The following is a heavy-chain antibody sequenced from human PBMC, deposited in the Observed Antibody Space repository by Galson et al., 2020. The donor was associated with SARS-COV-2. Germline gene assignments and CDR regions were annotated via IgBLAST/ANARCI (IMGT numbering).Heavy chain of an antibody. J-gene: IGHJ4*02. Sequence: ASVKVSCKVSGYTLTELSMHWVRQAPGKGLEWMGGFDPEDGETIYAQKFQGRVTMTEDTSTDTAYMELSSLRSEDTAVYYCATTPSQITIFGVVGGLIYWGQGTLVTVSS. CDR2: FDPEDGET. CDR3: ATTPSQITIFGVVGGLIY. CDR1: GYTLTELS. V-gene: IGHV1-24*01. D-gene: IGHD3-3*01.